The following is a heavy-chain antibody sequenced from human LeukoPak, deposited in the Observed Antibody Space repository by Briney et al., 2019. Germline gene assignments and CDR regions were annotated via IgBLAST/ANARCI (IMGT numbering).Heavy chain of an antibody. CDR3: AKDIVVVPAAPDYFDY. J-gene: IGHJ4*02. D-gene: IGHD2-2*01. Sequence: GGSLRLSCAASGFTFSSYAMSWVRQAPGKGLEWVSAISGSGGSTYYADSVKGRFTISRDNSKNTLYLQMNSLRAEDTAVYYCAKDIVVVPAAPDYFDYWGQGTLVTVSS. V-gene: IGHV3-23*01. CDR2: ISGSGGST. CDR1: GFTFSSYA.